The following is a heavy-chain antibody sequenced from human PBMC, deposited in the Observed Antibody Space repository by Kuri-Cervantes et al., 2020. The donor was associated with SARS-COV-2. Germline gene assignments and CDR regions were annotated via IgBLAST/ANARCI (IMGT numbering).Heavy chain of an antibody. CDR1: GFTFSSYA. CDR2: ISYDGSNK. D-gene: IGHD2-21*01. V-gene: IGHV3-30-3*01. J-gene: IGHJ4*02. Sequence: GESLKISCAASGFTFSSYAMHWVRQAPGKGLEWVAVISYDGSNKYYADSVKGRFTISRDNSKNTLYLQMNSLRAEDTVVYYCARDRVGVHDYWGQGTLVTVSS. CDR3: ARDRVGVHDY.